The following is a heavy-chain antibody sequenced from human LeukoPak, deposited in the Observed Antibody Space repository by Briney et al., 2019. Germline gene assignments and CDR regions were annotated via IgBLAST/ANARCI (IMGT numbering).Heavy chain of an antibody. J-gene: IGHJ6*03. Sequence: GSLRLSCAASGFTFSSYSMNWVRQAPGKGLEWIGSIYYSGSTYYNPSLKSRVTISVDTSKNQFSLNLSSVTAADTAVYYCARWYCSSTTCYHMDVWGKGTTVTVSS. V-gene: IGHV4-39*07. CDR3: ARWYCSSTTCYHMDV. CDR1: GFTFSSYS. D-gene: IGHD2/OR15-2a*01. CDR2: IYYSGST.